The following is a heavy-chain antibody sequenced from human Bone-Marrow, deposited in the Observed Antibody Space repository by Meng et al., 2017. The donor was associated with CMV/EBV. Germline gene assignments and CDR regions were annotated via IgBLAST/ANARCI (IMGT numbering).Heavy chain of an antibody. J-gene: IGHJ3*02. CDR2: ISAYNGNT. D-gene: IGHD2-2*01. CDR3: ARWEALGYCSSTSCQPI. CDR1: GYTFTSYG. Sequence: ASAKVSCKASGYTFTSYGTSWVRQAPGQGLEWMGWISAYNGNTNYAQKLQGRVTMTTDTSTSTAYIELRSLRSDDKAVYYCARWEALGYCSSTSCQPIWGQGTMVTVSS. V-gene: IGHV1-18*01.